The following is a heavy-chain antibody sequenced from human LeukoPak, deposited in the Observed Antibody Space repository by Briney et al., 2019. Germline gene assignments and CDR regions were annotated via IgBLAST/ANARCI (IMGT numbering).Heavy chain of an antibody. CDR1: GGTFSSYA. V-gene: IGHV1-69*05. CDR3: AREMGDYVSQNWFDP. D-gene: IGHD4-17*01. Sequence: SVKVSCKASGGTFSSYAVSWVRQAPGQGLEWMGGIIPIFGTANYAQKFQGRVTITTDESTSTAYMELSSLRSEDTAVYYCAREMGDYVSQNWFDPWGQGTLVTVSS. J-gene: IGHJ5*02. CDR2: IIPIFGTA.